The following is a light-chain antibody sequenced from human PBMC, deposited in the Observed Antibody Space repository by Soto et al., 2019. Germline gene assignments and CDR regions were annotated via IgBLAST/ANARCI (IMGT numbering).Light chain of an antibody. J-gene: IGKJ2*01. CDR3: QQYGSSYT. CDR1: PSVSSSY. Sequence: EIVLTQSPGTLYLSPGERTTLSCRASPSVSSSYLAWYQQKPGQAPRLLIYAASSRATGIPDRFSGSGSGTDFTLTISRLEPENFAVYYCQQYGSSYTFGQGTKLEIK. V-gene: IGKV3-20*01. CDR2: AAS.